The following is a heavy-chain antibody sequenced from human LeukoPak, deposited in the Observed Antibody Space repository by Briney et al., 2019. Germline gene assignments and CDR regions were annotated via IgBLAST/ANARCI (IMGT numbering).Heavy chain of an antibody. Sequence: GGSLRLSCAASGFIFSNAWVTWVRQAPGKGLEWVGHINVKSDAGTPDYAAPVKGRFTISRDGSKDTLYLQMTSLKTEDTAMYYCTTAPLGYCSGGSCYDYWGQGTLVTISS. CDR1: GFIFSNAW. V-gene: IGHV3-15*01. CDR2: INVKSDAGTP. J-gene: IGHJ4*02. CDR3: TTAPLGYCSGGSCYDY. D-gene: IGHD2-15*01.